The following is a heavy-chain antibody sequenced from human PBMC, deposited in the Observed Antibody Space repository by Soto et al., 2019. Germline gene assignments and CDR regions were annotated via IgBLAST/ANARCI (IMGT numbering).Heavy chain of an antibody. Sequence: QVQLVESGGGVVQPGRSLRLSCAVSGFTFSSYGMHWVRQAPGKGLEWVAVIWYDGSNKYYADSVKGQFTLSRDNSKNTLYLQMNSVRAEDTAVYPCARVYSFGRPFDYWGPGTLVTVSS. CDR2: IWYDGSNK. CDR1: GFTFSSYG. J-gene: IGHJ4*02. CDR3: ARVYSFGRPFDY. D-gene: IGHD5-18*01. V-gene: IGHV3-33*01.